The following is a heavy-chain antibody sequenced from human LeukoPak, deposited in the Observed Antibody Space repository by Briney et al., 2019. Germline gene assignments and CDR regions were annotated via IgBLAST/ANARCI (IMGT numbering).Heavy chain of an antibody. CDR3: ARTPPPPYSGYDGFMDV. CDR2: IRAYNGNT. Sequence: ASVKVSCKASGYTFTSYGISWVRQAPGQGLEWMGWIRAYNGNTNYAQKLQGRVTMTTDTSTSTAYMELRSLRSDDTAVYYCARTPPPPYSGYDGFMDVWGKGTTVTVSS. V-gene: IGHV1-18*04. CDR1: GYTFTSYG. J-gene: IGHJ6*04. D-gene: IGHD5-12*01.